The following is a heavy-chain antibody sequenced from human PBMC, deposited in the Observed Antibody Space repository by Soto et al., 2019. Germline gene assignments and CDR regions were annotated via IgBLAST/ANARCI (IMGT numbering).Heavy chain of an antibody. CDR1: GYTFTSYG. CDR3: ARVSLEYCNGGSCSYYYYGLDV. Sequence: ASVKVPCKASGYTFTSYGITWVRQAPGQGLEWMGWISAYNGNTHYAQKIQGRVTMTTDTSTSIAYMELRSLRSDDTAVYYCARVSLEYCNGGSCSYYYYGLDVWGQGTTVTVSS. D-gene: IGHD2-15*01. V-gene: IGHV1-18*01. CDR2: ISAYNGNT. J-gene: IGHJ6*02.